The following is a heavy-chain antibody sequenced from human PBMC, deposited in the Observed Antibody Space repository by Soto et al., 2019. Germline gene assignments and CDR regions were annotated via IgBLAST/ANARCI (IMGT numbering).Heavy chain of an antibody. D-gene: IGHD5-12*01. Sequence: PGGSLRLSCAASGFTFRNYAMHWVRQAPGKGLECLAVIAYDGSNAFYRDSVKGRFTISRDNSKNTLYLHMSSLRSEDTAVYYCARVGYSGYLTKNYGMDVWGQGTTVTVSS. V-gene: IGHV3-30-3*01. J-gene: IGHJ6*02. CDR3: ARVGYSGYLTKNYGMDV. CDR1: GFTFRNYA. CDR2: IAYDGSNA.